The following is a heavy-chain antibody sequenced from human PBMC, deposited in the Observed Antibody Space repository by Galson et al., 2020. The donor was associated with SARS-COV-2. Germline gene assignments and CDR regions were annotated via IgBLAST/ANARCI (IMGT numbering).Heavy chain of an antibody. Sequence: SETLSLTCAVYGGSFKNYYWTWIRQSPGKGLQWIGEINHRGSTNYDPSLQGRVTISVDTSKNQFSLKLSSVTAADTAVYYCATYSVVVVAPTPLRADYWGQGTLVTVSS. D-gene: IGHD2-15*01. CDR2: INHRGST. J-gene: IGHJ4*02. CDR3: ATYSVVVVAPTPLRADY. V-gene: IGHV4-34*01. CDR1: GGSFKNYY.